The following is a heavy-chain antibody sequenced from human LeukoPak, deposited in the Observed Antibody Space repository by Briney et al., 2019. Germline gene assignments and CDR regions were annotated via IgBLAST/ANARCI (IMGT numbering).Heavy chain of an antibody. CDR2: IYPGDSDT. CDR3: ARLDYDILTGYPQYFDY. CDR1: GYSFTSYW. J-gene: IGHJ4*02. Sequence: GESLKISCKGSGYSFTSYWIGWVRQMPGKGLEWMGIIYPGDSDTRYSPSFQGQATISADKSISTAYLQWSSLKASDTAMYYCARLDYDILTGYPQYFDYWGQGTLVTVSS. V-gene: IGHV5-51*01. D-gene: IGHD3-9*01.